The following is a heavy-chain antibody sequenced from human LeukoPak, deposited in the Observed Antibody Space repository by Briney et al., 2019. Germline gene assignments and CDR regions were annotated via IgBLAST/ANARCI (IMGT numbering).Heavy chain of an antibody. CDR1: GFTFSSYA. D-gene: IGHD3-22*01. CDR3: AREAGYDSSGYNFDY. CDR2: ISYDGSNK. Sequence: GGSLRLSCAASGFTFSSYAMHWVRQAPGKGLEWVAVISYDGSNKYYADSVRGRFTISRDNSKNTLYLQMNSLRAEDTAVYYCAREAGYDSSGYNFDYWGQGTLVTVSS. J-gene: IGHJ4*02. V-gene: IGHV3-30-3*01.